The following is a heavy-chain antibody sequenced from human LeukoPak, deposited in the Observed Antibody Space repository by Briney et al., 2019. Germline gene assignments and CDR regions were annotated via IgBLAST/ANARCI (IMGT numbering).Heavy chain of an antibody. V-gene: IGHV4-34*01. J-gene: IGHJ4*02. CDR3: ARGTIAAAGRGFDY. Sequence: PSETLSLTCAVYGGSFSGYYCSWIRQPPGKGLEWIGEINHSGSTNYSPSLKSRVTISVDTSKNQFSLKLSSVTAADTAVYYCARGTIAAAGRGFDYWGQGTLVTVSS. D-gene: IGHD6-13*01. CDR2: INHSGST. CDR1: GGSFSGYY.